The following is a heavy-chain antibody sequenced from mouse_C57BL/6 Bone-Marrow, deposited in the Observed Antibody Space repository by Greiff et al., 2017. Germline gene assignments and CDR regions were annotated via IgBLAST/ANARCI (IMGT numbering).Heavy chain of an antibody. CDR3: ARRSSGFPGFAY. Sequence: QVQLQQPGAELVMPGASVKLSCKASGYTFTSYWMHWVKQRPGQGLEWIGEIDPSDSYTNYNQQFKGKSTLTVDKSSSTAYMQLSSLTSEGSAVYYCARRSSGFPGFAYWGQGTLVTVSA. V-gene: IGHV1-69*01. D-gene: IGHD3-2*02. J-gene: IGHJ3*01. CDR2: IDPSDSYT. CDR1: GYTFTSYW.